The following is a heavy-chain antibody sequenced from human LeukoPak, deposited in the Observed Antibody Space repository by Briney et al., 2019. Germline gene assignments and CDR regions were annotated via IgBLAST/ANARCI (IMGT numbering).Heavy chain of an antibody. J-gene: IGHJ4*02. Sequence: GGSLRLSCAASGFPFSTYAMSWVRQAPGKGLEWVSVISGSGSSTYYADSVKGRFTISRDNAKNSLYLQMNSLRAEDTAVYYCARLRYSDYWGQGTLVTVSS. CDR2: ISGSGSST. CDR3: ARLRYSDY. D-gene: IGHD2-21*01. V-gene: IGHV3-23*01. CDR1: GFPFSTYA.